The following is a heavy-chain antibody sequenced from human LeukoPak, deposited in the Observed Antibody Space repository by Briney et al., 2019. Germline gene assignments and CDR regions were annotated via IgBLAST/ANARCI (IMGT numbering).Heavy chain of an antibody. CDR2: ISSSGSTI. Sequence: GGSLRLSCAASGFTFSDYYMSWIRQAPGKGLEWVSYISSSGSTIYYADSVKGRFTISRDNAKNSLYLQMNSLRAEDTAVYYCARDRFLEWLYGRETTHDYWGQGTLVTVSS. D-gene: IGHD3-3*01. J-gene: IGHJ4*02. CDR1: GFTFSDYY. CDR3: ARDRFLEWLYGRETTHDY. V-gene: IGHV3-11*04.